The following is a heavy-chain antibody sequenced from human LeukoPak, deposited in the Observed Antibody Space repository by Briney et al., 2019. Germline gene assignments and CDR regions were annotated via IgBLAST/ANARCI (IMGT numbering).Heavy chain of an antibody. CDR3: ARWSPPVPAAIGHAFDI. J-gene: IGHJ3*02. CDR1: GFTFSSYW. V-gene: IGHV3-7*01. D-gene: IGHD2-2*01. Sequence: PGGSLRLSCAASGFTFSSYWMSWVRQAPGKGLEWVANIKQDGSEKYYVDSVKGRFTISRDNAKNSLYLQMNSLRAEDTAVYYCARWSPPVPAAIGHAFDIWGQGTMVTVSS. CDR2: IKQDGSEK.